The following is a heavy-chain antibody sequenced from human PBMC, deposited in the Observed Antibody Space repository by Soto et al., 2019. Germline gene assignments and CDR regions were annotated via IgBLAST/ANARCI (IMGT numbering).Heavy chain of an antibody. CDR2: IYHSGST. CDR1: GGSFSGYY. CDR3: ARHYYDSSGYYYLDWFDP. Sequence: SETLSLTCAVYGGSFSGYYWSWIRQPPGKGLEWIGRIYHSGSTYYNPSLKSRVTISVDTSKNQFSLKLSSVTAADTAVYYCARHYYDSSGYYYLDWFDPWGQGTLVTVSS. J-gene: IGHJ5*02. D-gene: IGHD3-22*01. V-gene: IGHV4-34*01.